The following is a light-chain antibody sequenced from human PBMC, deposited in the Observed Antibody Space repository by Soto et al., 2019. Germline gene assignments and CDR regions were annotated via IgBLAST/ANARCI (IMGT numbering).Light chain of an antibody. CDR2: DVS. J-gene: IGLJ2*01. CDR1: SSDVGGYNY. Sequence: QSVLTQPASVSGSPGQSITISCTGTSSDVGGYNYVSWYQQHPGKAPKLMIYDVSNRPSGVSIRFSGSKSGNTASLTISGLQAEDEADYYCSSYTSSSTLVVFGVGTKLTVL. V-gene: IGLV2-14*01. CDR3: SSYTSSSTLVV.